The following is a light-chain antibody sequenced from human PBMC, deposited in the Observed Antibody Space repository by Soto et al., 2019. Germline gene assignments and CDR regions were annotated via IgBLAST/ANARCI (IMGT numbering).Light chain of an antibody. Sequence: EIVLTQSPGTLSLSPGERATLSCWASQSVNSNLAWYQQKLGQAPRVLIYGASTRATGIPARFSGSGSGTEFTLTISSLQSEDFAVYYCQQYNNWPPWTFGQGTKVDIK. CDR2: GAS. J-gene: IGKJ1*01. CDR1: QSVNSN. CDR3: QQYNNWPPWT. V-gene: IGKV3-15*01.